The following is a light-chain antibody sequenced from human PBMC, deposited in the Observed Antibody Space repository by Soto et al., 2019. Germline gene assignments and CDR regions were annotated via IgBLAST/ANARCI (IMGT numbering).Light chain of an antibody. J-gene: IGKJ3*01. CDR2: GAS. CDR3: QQYGSSLFT. Sequence: IVLTQSPGTLSLSPGERATLSSRASQSVSSSYLAWYQQKPGQAPRLLIYGASSRATGIPDRFSGSGSGTDFTLTISRLEPEDFAVYYCQQYGSSLFTFGPGTKVDIK. V-gene: IGKV3-20*01. CDR1: QSVSSSY.